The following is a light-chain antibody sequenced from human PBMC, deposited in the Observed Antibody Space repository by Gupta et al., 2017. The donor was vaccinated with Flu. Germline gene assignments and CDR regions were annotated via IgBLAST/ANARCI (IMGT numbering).Light chain of an antibody. V-gene: IGLV2-14*01. CDR2: EVT. Sequence: SALPQPASVSGSPGPSFTISCTGTSSDVGGYNYVSLYHQHPGKAHNLMIYEVTDRPAGVSSRFSGSKAGNTASLTISGPKAEDAADYFGAADTTTDTWVFGGGTKRTVL. CDR1: SSDVGGYNY. J-gene: IGLJ3*02. CDR3: AADTTTDTWV.